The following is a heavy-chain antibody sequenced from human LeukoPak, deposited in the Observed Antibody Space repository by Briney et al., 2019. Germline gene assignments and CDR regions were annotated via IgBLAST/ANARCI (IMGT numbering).Heavy chain of an antibody. Sequence: GGSLRLSCAASGFTVSSNYMSWVRQAPGKGLEWVSVIYSGGSTYYADSVKGRFSLSRVHSKNTLYLQMNSLRAEDTAVYYCARYCSGGRCYLGYYYYGMDVWGQGTTVTVSS. V-gene: IGHV3-53*01. D-gene: IGHD2-15*01. J-gene: IGHJ6*02. CDR2: IYSGGST. CDR1: GFTVSSNY. CDR3: ARYCSGGRCYLGYYYYGMDV.